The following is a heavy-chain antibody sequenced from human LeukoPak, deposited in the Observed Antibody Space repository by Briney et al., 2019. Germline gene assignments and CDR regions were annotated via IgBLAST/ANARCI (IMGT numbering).Heavy chain of an antibody. J-gene: IGHJ4*02. CDR2: ISGSGGST. CDR1: GFTFSSYA. D-gene: IGHD6-19*01. Sequence: GGSLRLSCAASGFTFSSYAMSWVRQAPGKGLEWVSAISGSGGSTYYADSVKGRFTIPRDNSKNTLYLQMNSLRAEDTAVYYCAKGESEWLTYYFDYWGQGTLVTVSS. CDR3: AKGESEWLTYYFDY. V-gene: IGHV3-23*01.